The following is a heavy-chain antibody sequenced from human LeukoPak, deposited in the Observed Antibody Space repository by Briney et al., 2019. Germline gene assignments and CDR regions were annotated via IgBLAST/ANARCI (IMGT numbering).Heavy chain of an antibody. CDR2: INHSGST. V-gene: IGHV4-34*01. D-gene: IGHD5-18*01. CDR3: AKSGSLWSYPFDY. CDR1: GGSFSGYY. Sequence: SETLSLTCAVYGGSFSGYYWSWIRQPPGKGLEWIGEINHSGSTNYNPSLKSRVTISVDTSKNQFSLKLSSVTAADTAVYYCAKSGSLWSYPFDYWGQGTLVTVSS. J-gene: IGHJ4*02.